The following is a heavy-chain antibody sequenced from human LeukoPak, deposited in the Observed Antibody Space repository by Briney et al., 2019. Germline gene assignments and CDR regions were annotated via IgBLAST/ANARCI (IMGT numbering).Heavy chain of an antibody. D-gene: IGHD3-3*01. Sequence: GGSLRLSCAASGFTFSSYAMHWVRQAPGKGLEWVSVISYYGSNKYYADSVKGRFTICRDNSKNTLYLQMNSLRAEDTAVYYCANTDFGGEFDYWGQGTLVTVSS. J-gene: IGHJ4*02. CDR1: GFTFSSYA. CDR3: ANTDFGGEFDY. CDR2: ISYYGSNK. V-gene: IGHV3-30-3*01.